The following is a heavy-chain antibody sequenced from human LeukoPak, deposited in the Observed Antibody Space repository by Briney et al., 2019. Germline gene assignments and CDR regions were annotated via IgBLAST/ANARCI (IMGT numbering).Heavy chain of an antibody. J-gene: IGHJ4*02. CDR1: GFTFSSYW. CDR2: IKQDGSEK. Sequence: GGSLRLSCAASGFTFSSYWMSWVRQAPGKGLEWVANIKQDGSEKYYVDSVKGRFTISRDNSKNTLYLQMNSLRAEDTAVYYCAKLDSSGYYEVGHLDYWGQGTMVTVSS. CDR3: AKLDSSGYYEVGHLDY. D-gene: IGHD3-22*01. V-gene: IGHV3-7*01.